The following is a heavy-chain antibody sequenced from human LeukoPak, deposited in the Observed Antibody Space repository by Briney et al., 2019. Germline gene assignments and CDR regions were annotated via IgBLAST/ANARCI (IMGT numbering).Heavy chain of an antibody. CDR2: IYYSGST. J-gene: IGHJ4*02. V-gene: IGHV4-59*01. CDR3: ASHSIAVAGPYFDY. CDR1: GGSISSYY. D-gene: IGHD6-19*01. Sequence: PSETLSLTCTVSGGSISSYYWSWIRQPPGKGLEWIGYIYYSGSTNYNPSLKSRVTISVDTSKNRFSLKLSSVTAADTAVYYCASHSIAVAGPYFDYWGQGTLVTVSS.